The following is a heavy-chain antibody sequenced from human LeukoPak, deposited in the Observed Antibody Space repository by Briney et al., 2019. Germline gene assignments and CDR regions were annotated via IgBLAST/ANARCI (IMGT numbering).Heavy chain of an antibody. CDR2: INSDGGST. J-gene: IGHJ5*02. D-gene: IGHD3-10*01. CDR1: GFTFSSEW. V-gene: IGHV3-74*01. CDR3: ARDLPRTSGP. Sequence: GSLRLSCAASGFTFSSEWMHWVRQAPGRGLVWISHINSDGGSTHYGDSVKGRFTASRDNAKNTLYLQMNSLRAEDTAVYYCARDLPRTSGPWGQGTLVTVSS.